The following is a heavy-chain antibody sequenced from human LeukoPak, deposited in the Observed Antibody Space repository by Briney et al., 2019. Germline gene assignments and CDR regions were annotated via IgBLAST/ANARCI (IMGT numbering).Heavy chain of an antibody. CDR3: ARRGVVIRVILVGFHKEAYYFDS. Sequence: GGSLRLSCAVSGITLSNYGMTWVRQAPGKGLEWVAGISDSGGSTNYADSVKGRFTISRDNPKNTLYLQMNSLRAEDTAVYFCARRGVVIRVILVGFHKEAYYFDSWGQGALVTVSS. J-gene: IGHJ4*02. D-gene: IGHD3-22*01. CDR2: ISDSGGST. V-gene: IGHV3-23*01. CDR1: GITLSNYG.